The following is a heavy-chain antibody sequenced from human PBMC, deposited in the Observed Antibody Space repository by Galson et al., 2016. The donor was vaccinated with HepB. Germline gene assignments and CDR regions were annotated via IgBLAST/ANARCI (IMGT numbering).Heavy chain of an antibody. J-gene: IGHJ4*02. V-gene: IGHV4-59*01. CDR3: ARFPSYCGGVSCSYDDDDY. CDR1: GGSINNYY. CDR2: IYYSGST. Sequence: SETLSLTCTVSGGSINNYYWSWIRQPPGKGLEWIGYIYYSGSTNYNPSLKRRVTMSVDTSKYQFSLKLSSVTAADTAVYYCARFPSYCGGVSCSYDDDDYWGQGTLVTVSS. D-gene: IGHD2-15*01.